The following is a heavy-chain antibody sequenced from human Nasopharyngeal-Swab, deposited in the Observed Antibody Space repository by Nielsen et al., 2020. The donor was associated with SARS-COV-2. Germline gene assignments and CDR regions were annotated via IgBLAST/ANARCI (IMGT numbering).Heavy chain of an antibody. D-gene: IGHD3-9*01. Sequence: KVSCKGSGYSFTSYWIGWVRQMPGKGLEWMGIIYPGDSDTRYSPSFQGQVTISADKSISTAYLQWSSLKASDTAMYYCARPAYEILTGYLLDAFDIWGQGTMVTVSS. V-gene: IGHV5-51*01. CDR1: GYSFTSYW. CDR3: ARPAYEILTGYLLDAFDI. J-gene: IGHJ3*02. CDR2: IYPGDSDT.